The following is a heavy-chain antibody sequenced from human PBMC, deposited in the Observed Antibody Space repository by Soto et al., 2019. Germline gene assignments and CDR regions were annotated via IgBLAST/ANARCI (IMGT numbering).Heavy chain of an antibody. CDR2: ITSNGSTI. CDR1: GFTFSSYS. Sequence: VQLVESGGGLVQPGGSLRLSCAASGFTFSSYSMNWVRQAPGKGLEWVSYITSNGSTIYYADSVRGRFTISRDNTNNSLDLQMNSLRDDDTAVYYCATAGYPSVDYWGQGTLVTVSS. V-gene: IGHV3-48*02. CDR3: ATAGYPSVDY. J-gene: IGHJ4*02. D-gene: IGHD5-12*01.